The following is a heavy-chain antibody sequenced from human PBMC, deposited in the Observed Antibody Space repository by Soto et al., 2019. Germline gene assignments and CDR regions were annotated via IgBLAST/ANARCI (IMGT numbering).Heavy chain of an antibody. J-gene: IGHJ4*02. CDR2: IKQDGSEK. Sequence: GGSLRLSCAASGFPFSSYWMSWVRQAPGKGLEWVANIKQDGSEKYYVDSVKGRFTISRDNAKNSLYLQMNSLRAEDTAVYYCARDPLPAAPSRAYFDYWGQGTLVTVSS. V-gene: IGHV3-7*01. D-gene: IGHD2-2*01. CDR1: GFPFSSYW. CDR3: ARDPLPAAPSRAYFDY.